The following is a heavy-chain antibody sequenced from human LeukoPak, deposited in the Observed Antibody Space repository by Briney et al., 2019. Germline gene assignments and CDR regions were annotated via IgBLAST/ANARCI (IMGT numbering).Heavy chain of an antibody. V-gene: IGHV4-4*02. CDR3: ARDWDRITIFGVVIPNWFDP. CDR2: IYHSGST. D-gene: IGHD3-3*01. J-gene: IGHJ5*02. Sequence: PSGTLSLTCAVSGGSISSSNWWSWVRQPPGKGLEWIGEIYHSGSTNYNPSLKSRVTISVDTSKNQFSLKLSSVTAADTAVYYCARDWDRITIFGVVIPNWFDPWGQGTLVTVSS. CDR1: GGSISSSNW.